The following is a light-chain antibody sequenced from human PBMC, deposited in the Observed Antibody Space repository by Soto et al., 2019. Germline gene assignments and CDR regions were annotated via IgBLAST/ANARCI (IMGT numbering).Light chain of an antibody. CDR2: EVS. Sequence: QSALTQPASLSGSPGQSTTISCTGTTSDVGGYNYVSWYQQHPGKAPKMMIYEVSNRPSGVSHRFSGSKFGNTASLTISGLQAEDEADYYCSSYTGTSALVVFGGGTKLTVL. CDR3: SSYTGTSALVV. CDR1: TSDVGGYNY. V-gene: IGLV2-14*01. J-gene: IGLJ2*01.